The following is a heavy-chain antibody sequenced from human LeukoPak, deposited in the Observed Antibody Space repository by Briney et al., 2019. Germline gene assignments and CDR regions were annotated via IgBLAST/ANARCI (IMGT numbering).Heavy chain of an antibody. CDR3: ARRGSTDC. CDR1: GFSFSGYW. D-gene: IGHD2/OR15-2a*01. J-gene: IGHJ4*02. Sequence: PGGSLRLSCAASGFSFSGYWMTWVRQAPGKGLEWVANIKEDGSEKYYADFVKGRFTISRDNAKSSLDLQMNSLRAEDTAVYYCARRGSTDCWGQGTLVTVSS. V-gene: IGHV3-7*03. CDR2: IKEDGSEK.